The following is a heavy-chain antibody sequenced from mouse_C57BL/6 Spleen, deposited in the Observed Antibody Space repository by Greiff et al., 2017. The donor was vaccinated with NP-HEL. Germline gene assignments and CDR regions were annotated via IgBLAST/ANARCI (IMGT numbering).Heavy chain of an antibody. CDR2: IDPNSGST. CDR3: AGEADCSSDEDY. CDR1: GYTFTSYW. V-gene: IGHV1-72*01. J-gene: IGHJ2*01. D-gene: IGHD1-1*01. Sequence: VQLQQSGAELVKPGASVKLSCKASGYTFTSYWMHWVKQRPGRGLEWIGRIDPNSGSTKYNEKFKSKATLTVDKPSSTAYLQLSSLTSEDSAVSYGAGEADCSSDEDYWGQGTTLTVSS.